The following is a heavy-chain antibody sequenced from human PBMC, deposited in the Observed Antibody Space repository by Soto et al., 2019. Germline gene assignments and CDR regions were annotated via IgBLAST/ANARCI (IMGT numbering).Heavy chain of an antibody. CDR2: ISYSGST. Sequence: TSETLSLTCTFSGFSISSGNYYLSWIRQPPGKGLEWIGFISYSGSTYYNASLKSRFTISVDTSKNQFSLNLSFVTAADTAVYYCATMGTPATGLYYFDYWGQGTLVTVSS. CDR3: ATMGTPATGLYYFDY. J-gene: IGHJ4*02. V-gene: IGHV4-30-4*01. D-gene: IGHD1-7*01. CDR1: GFSISSGNYY.